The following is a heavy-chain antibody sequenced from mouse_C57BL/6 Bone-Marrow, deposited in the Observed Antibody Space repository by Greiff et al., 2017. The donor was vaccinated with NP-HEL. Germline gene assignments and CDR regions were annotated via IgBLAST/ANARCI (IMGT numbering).Heavy chain of an antibody. Sequence: EVKLVESEGGLVQPGRSMKLSCTASGFTFSDYYMAWVRQVPEKGLEWVANINYDGSSTYYLDSLKSRFIISRDNAKNILYLQMSSLKSEDTATYYCARERYGSSYWYFDVWGTGTTVTVSS. CDR1: GFTFSDYY. D-gene: IGHD1-1*01. CDR2: INYDGSST. V-gene: IGHV5-16*01. J-gene: IGHJ1*03. CDR3: ARERYGSSYWYFDV.